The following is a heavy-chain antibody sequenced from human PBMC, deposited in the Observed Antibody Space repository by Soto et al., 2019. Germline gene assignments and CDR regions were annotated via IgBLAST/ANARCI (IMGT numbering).Heavy chain of an antibody. CDR3: ARARYLLLRPSHYGTDV. CDR1: GGSISSYY. D-gene: IGHD3-16*01. Sequence: SETLSLTCTVSGGSISSYYWSWIRQSPGKGLEWIGYIHYSGSTKSNPSLKSRVTISVDTSRNQVSLKLSSVTAADSAVYFCARARYLLLRPSHYGTDVCCQATTLTLSS. CDR2: IHYSGST. J-gene: IGHJ6*02. V-gene: IGHV4-59*01.